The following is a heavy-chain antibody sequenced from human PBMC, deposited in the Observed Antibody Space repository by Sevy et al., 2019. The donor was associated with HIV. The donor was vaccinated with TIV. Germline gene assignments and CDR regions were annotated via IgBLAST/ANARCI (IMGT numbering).Heavy chain of an antibody. J-gene: IGHJ5*02. V-gene: IGHV1-2*02. CDR3: AKERVYCSGGSCKPGGWFDP. CDR2: INPNSGGT. D-gene: IGHD2-15*01. Sequence: ASVKVSCKASGYTFTGYYMHWARQAPGQGLEWMGWINPNSGGTNYAQTFQGRVTMTRDTSISTAYMELSRLRSDDTAVYYCAKERVYCSGGSCKPGGWFDPWGQGTLVTVSS. CDR1: GYTFTGYY.